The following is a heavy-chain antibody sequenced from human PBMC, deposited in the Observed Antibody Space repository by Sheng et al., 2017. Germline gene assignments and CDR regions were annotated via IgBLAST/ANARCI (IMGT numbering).Heavy chain of an antibody. Sequence: QVHLVESGGGVVQPGRSLRLSCAASGFTFSSYGMHWVRQAPGKGLEWVAVIWYDGTNKYYVDSVKGRFTISRDNSKNTLYLQMNSLRAEDTAVYYCARDYESSSLYYWGQGTLVTVSS. CDR2: IWYDGTNK. V-gene: IGHV3-33*01. CDR3: ARDYESSSLYY. CDR1: GFTFSSYG. J-gene: IGHJ4*02. D-gene: IGHD6-13*01.